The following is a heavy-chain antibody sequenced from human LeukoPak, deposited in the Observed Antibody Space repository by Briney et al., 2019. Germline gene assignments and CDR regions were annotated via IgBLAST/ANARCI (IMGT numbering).Heavy chain of an antibody. CDR1: GFTFSSYS. CDR3: ARDRSSSSWYWYYYYYMDV. J-gene: IGHJ6*03. CDR2: ISSSSSYI. Sequence: GGSLRLSCAASGFTFSSYSMNWVRQAPGKGLEWVSSISSSSSYIYYADSVKGRFTISRDNAKNSLYLQMNSLRAEDTAVYYCARDRSSSSWYWYYYYYMDVWGKGTTVTVSS. V-gene: IGHV3-21*01. D-gene: IGHD6-13*01.